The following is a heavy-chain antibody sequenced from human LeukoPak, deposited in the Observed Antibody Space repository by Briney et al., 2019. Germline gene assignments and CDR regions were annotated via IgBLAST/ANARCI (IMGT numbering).Heavy chain of an antibody. CDR3: ARQTGSGLFILP. CDR1: GGSISSTSYY. J-gene: IGHJ4*02. V-gene: IGHV4-39*01. CDR2: IYYSGNT. Sequence: SETLSLTRTVSGGSISSTSYYWGWIRQPPGKGLEWIGSIYYSGNTYYNASLKSQVSISIDTSKNQFSLRLTSVTAADTAVYYCARQTGSGLFILPGGQGTLVTVSS. D-gene: IGHD3/OR15-3a*01.